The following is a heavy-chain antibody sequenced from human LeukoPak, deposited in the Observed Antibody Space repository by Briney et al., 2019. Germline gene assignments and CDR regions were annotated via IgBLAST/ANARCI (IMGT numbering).Heavy chain of an antibody. D-gene: IGHD6-6*01. CDR2: ISYDGSNK. V-gene: IGHV3-30*18. CDR1: GFTLSSYG. Sequence: GGPLRLSCAASGFTLSSYGMHWVRQAPGKGLEWVAVISYDGSNKYYADSVKGRFTISRDNSKNTLYLQMNSLRAEDTAVYYCAKLPLSSSGDYWGQGTLVTVSS. CDR3: AKLPLSSSGDY. J-gene: IGHJ4*02.